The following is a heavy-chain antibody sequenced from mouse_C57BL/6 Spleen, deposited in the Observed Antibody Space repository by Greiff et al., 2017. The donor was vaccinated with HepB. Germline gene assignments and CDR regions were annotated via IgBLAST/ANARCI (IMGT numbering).Heavy chain of an antibody. D-gene: IGHD2-4*01. CDR1: GYTFTDYY. Sequence: EVQLQQSGPVLVKPGASVKMSCKASGYTFTDYYMNWVKQSHGKSLEWIGVINPYNGGTSYNQKFKGKATLTVDKSSSTAYMELNSLTSEDSAVYYCARGDYDVRGFAYWGQGTLVTVSA. J-gene: IGHJ3*01. CDR3: ARGDYDVRGFAY. CDR2: INPYNGGT. V-gene: IGHV1-19*01.